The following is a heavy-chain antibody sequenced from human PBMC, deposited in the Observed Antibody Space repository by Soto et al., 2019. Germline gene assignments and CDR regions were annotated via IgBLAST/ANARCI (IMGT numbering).Heavy chain of an antibody. J-gene: IGHJ6*02. CDR2: ISYAGNNK. Sequence: QVQLVEPGGGVVQPGRSLRLSCGASGFKFSTYGMHWVRQAPGKGLGWVAVISYAGNNKDYADSVKGRFTISRDNSKNTSYLQMNSLRAEDTAVYYCAKGLVGYVFGVQDYYFGMDVWGQGTTVAVSS. D-gene: IGHD1-26*01. CDR3: AKGLVGYVFGVQDYYFGMDV. V-gene: IGHV3-30*18. CDR1: GFKFSTYG.